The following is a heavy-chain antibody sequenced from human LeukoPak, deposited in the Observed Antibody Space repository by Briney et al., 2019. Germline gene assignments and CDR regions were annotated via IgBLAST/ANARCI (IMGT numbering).Heavy chain of an antibody. CDR1: GFTFSAFW. CDR3: AREGYDILTGYSDY. Sequence: AGGSLRLSCAASGFTFSAFWMHWVRQAPGKGLEWVSVIYSGGSTYYADSVKGRFTISRDNSKNTLYLQMNSLRAEDTAVYYCAREGYDILTGYSDYWGQGTLVTVSS. V-gene: IGHV3-53*01. CDR2: IYSGGST. D-gene: IGHD3-9*01. J-gene: IGHJ4*02.